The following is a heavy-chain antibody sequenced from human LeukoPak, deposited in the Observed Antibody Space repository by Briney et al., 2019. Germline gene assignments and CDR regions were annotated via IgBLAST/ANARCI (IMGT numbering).Heavy chain of an antibody. J-gene: IGHJ4*03. CDR2: ISSSSSYI. Sequence: GGSLRLSCAASGFTFSSYSMNWVRQAPGKGLEWVSSISSSSSYIYYADSVKGRFTISRDNAKNSLYLQMNSLRAEDTAVYYCAREVARSSRGFDYWGQGTMVTVSS. V-gene: IGHV3-21*01. CDR3: AREVARSSRGFDY. CDR1: GFTFSSYS. D-gene: IGHD2-15*01.